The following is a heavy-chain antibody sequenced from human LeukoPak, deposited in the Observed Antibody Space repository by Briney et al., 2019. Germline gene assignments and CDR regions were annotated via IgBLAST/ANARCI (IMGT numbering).Heavy chain of an antibody. CDR2: ISSSSSYI. CDR3: ASEGLYDSSGYKGPFDY. D-gene: IGHD3-22*01. Sequence: PGGSLRLSCAASGFTFSSYSMNWVRQAPGKGLEWVSSISSSSSYIYYADSVKGRFTISRDNAKNSLYLQMNSLRAEDTAVYYCASEGLYDSSGYKGPFDYWGQGTLVTVSS. V-gene: IGHV3-21*01. CDR1: GFTFSSYS. J-gene: IGHJ4*02.